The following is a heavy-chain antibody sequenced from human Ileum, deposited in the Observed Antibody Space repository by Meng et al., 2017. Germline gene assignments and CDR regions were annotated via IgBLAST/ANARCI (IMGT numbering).Heavy chain of an antibody. V-gene: IGHV4-30-4*01. Sequence: VQPQESGPGLGKSSQTLSLTCTVSGGSISSGDYYWSWIRQPPGKGLEWIGYIFDTGPPSYSPPLRSRLSISMDTSKNQFSLRLTSVSAADTAVYYCAASLDGNRFDPWGQGTLVTVSS. D-gene: IGHD1-26*01. CDR2: IFDTGPP. J-gene: IGHJ5*02. CDR3: AASLDGNRFDP. CDR1: GGSISSGDYY.